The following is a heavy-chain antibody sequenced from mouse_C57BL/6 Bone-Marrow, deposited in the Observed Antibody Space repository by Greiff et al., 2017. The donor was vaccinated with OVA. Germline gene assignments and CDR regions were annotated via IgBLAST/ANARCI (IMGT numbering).Heavy chain of an antibody. D-gene: IGHD4-1*01. CDR1: GFTFSDYY. J-gene: IGHJ2*01. V-gene: IGHV5-12*01. Sequence: EVKLMESGGGLVQPGGSLKLSCAASGFTFSDYYMYWVRQTPEKRLEWVAYISNGGGSTYYPDTVKGRFTISRDNAKNTLYLQMSRLKSEDTAMYYCARAGNFDYWGQGTTLTVSS. CDR3: ARAGNFDY. CDR2: ISNGGGST.